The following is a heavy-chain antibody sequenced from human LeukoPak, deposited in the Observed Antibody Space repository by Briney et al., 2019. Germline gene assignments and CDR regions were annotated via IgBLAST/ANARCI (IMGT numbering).Heavy chain of an antibody. D-gene: IGHD3-9*01. Sequence: GASVKVSCKASGGTFSSYAISWVRQAPGQGLEWMGGIIPIFGTANYAQKFQGRVTITADKSTSTAYMELSSLRSEDTAMYYCASGAHYDILTGYYADWFDPWGQGTLVTVSS. J-gene: IGHJ5*02. CDR2: IIPIFGTA. V-gene: IGHV1-69*06. CDR3: ASGAHYDILTGYYADWFDP. CDR1: GGTFSSYA.